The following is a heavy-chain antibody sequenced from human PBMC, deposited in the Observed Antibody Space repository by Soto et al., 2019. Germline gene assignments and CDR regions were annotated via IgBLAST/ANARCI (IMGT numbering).Heavy chain of an antibody. V-gene: IGHV1-69*08. CDR3: ARDILTGYVRD. CDR2: IIPILGIA. J-gene: IGHJ4*02. Sequence: QVQLVQSGAEVKKPGSSVKVFCKASGGTFSSYTISWVRQAPGQGLEWMGRIIPILGIANYAQKFQGRVTITADKSTSTAYMELSSLRSEDTAVYYCARDILTGYVRDWGQGTLVTVSS. CDR1: GGTFSSYT. D-gene: IGHD3-9*01.